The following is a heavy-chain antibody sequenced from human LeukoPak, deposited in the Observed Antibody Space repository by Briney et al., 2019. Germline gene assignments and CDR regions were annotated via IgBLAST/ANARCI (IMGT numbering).Heavy chain of an antibody. CDR2: ISSSSSYI. D-gene: IGHD3-9*01. Sequence: GGSLRLSCAASGFTFSSYSMNWVRQAPGKGLEWVSSISSSSSYIYYADSVKGRFTISRDDSKNTLYLQMNSLRVEDTAVYYCARRGYDILTGYSWYNWFDPWGQGTLVTVSS. J-gene: IGHJ5*02. CDR3: ARRGYDILTGYSWYNWFDP. V-gene: IGHV3-21*04. CDR1: GFTFSSYS.